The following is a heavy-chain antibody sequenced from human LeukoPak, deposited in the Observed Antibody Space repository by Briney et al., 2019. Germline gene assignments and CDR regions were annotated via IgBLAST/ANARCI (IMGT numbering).Heavy chain of an antibody. D-gene: IGHD5-24*01. J-gene: IGHJ4*02. V-gene: IGHV5-51*01. CDR1: GYNFTSYW. Sequence: GESLKISCKGSGYNFTSYWTGWVRQMPGKGLEWMGIIFPGDSDTRYCPSFQGQVTISAEKSISTAYLRWSSLKASDTALYYCASRKKGMATAGFDYWGQGTLVTVSS. CDR2: IFPGDSDT. CDR3: ASRKKGMATAGFDY.